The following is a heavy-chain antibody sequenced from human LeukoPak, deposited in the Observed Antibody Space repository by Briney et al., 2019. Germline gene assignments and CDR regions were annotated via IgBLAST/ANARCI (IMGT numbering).Heavy chain of an antibody. D-gene: IGHD5-12*01. CDR3: ARGYSGYDEPRYRTSYYFDY. V-gene: IGHV1-18*01. CDR2: ISAYNGNT. Sequence: ASVKVSCKASGYTFTSYGISWVRQAPGQGLEWMGWISAYNGNTNYAQKLQGRVTMTTDTSTSTAYMELRSLRSDDTAVYYCARGYSGYDEPRYRTSYYFDYWGEGPLVTVSS. J-gene: IGHJ4*02. CDR1: GYTFTSYG.